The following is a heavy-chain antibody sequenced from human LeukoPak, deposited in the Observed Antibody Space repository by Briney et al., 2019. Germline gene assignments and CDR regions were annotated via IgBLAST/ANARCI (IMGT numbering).Heavy chain of an antibody. Sequence: ASVRVSCKASGYTFTNYHIAWVQQAPGQGLEWMGWVSTNDGNTVYAQRLQGRVTMTTDTSTCVAYMELRSLTSDDTAVYYCTRAPPGMTMMTDYWGQGTLVTVSS. J-gene: IGHJ4*02. CDR3: TRAPPGMTMMTDY. CDR2: VSTNDGNT. D-gene: IGHD3-22*01. CDR1: GYTFTNYH. V-gene: IGHV1-18*01.